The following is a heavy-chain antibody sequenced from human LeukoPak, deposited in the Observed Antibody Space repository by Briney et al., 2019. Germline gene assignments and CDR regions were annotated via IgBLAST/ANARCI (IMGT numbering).Heavy chain of an antibody. CDR1: GFTFSSYA. V-gene: IGHV3-30-3*01. CDR3: ASRLGNPWLATRRGPRFDP. Sequence: GRSLRLSCAASGFTFSSYAMPWVRQAPGKGLEWVAVISYDGSNKYYADSVKGRFTSSRDNSKNTLYLQMNTLRAEDTAVYYCASRLGNPWLATRRGPRFDPWGQGTLVTVSS. J-gene: IGHJ5*02. CDR2: ISYDGSNK. D-gene: IGHD5-12*01.